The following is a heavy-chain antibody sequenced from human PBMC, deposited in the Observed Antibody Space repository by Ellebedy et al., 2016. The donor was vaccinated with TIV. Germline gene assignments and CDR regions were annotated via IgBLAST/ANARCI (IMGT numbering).Heavy chain of an antibody. D-gene: IGHD2-21*02. J-gene: IGHJ4*02. CDR1: GFTFSPYA. CDR2: IVGSGA. V-gene: IGHV3-23*01. CDR3: AKDRTSGDGYWVFDS. Sequence: PGGSLRLSCAASGFTFSPYAMAWVRQAPGKGLEWVSGIVGSGAEKYADSVKGRFTISRDNSKRPVDLQMRSVRAEDTAVYFCAKDRTSGDGYWVFDSWGQGTMVSVSS.